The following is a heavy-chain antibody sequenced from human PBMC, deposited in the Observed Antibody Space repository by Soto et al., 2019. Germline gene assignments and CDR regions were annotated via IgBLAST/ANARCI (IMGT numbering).Heavy chain of an antibody. CDR2: IYYSGRT. CDR1: GGSISSGGYS. CDR3: ARNLGGVIVPYYCYMDV. V-gene: IGHV4-31*03. J-gene: IGHJ6*03. D-gene: IGHD3-16*02. Sequence: QVQLQESGPGLVKPSQTLSLTCTVSGGSISSGGYSWSWLRQHPGKGLEWLGYIYYSGRTYYNPSLKSRVTISVDTSKNQFSLKLSSVTAADTAVYYCARNLGGVIVPYYCYMDVWGKGTTVTVSS.